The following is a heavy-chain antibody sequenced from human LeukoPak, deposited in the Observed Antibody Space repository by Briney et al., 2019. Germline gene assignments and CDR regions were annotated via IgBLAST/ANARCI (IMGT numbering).Heavy chain of an antibody. Sequence: PGGSLRLSCAASGFTVSSNYMSWVRQAPGKGLEWVSVIYSGGSTYYADSVKGRFTISRDNSKNTLYLQMNSLRTEDTAVYYCAIVGRGDLTWIQLWSPFDYWGQGTLVTVSS. CDR3: AIVGRGDLTWIQLWSPFDY. CDR2: IYSGGST. V-gene: IGHV3-66*02. CDR1: GFTVSSNY. D-gene: IGHD5-18*01. J-gene: IGHJ4*01.